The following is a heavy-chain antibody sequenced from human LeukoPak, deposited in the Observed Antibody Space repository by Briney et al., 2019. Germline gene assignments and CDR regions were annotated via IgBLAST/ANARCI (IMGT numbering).Heavy chain of an antibody. CDR3: ARDPWYYYGSGSYIDY. CDR1: GGSFSGYY. V-gene: IGHV4-34*01. D-gene: IGHD3-10*01. J-gene: IGHJ4*02. Sequence: SETLSLTCAVYGGSFSGYYWSWIRQPPGKGLEWIGSIYHSGSTYHNPSLKSRVTISVDTSKNQFSLKLSSVTAADTAVYYCARDPWYYYGSGSYIDYWGQGTLVTVSS. CDR2: IYHSGST.